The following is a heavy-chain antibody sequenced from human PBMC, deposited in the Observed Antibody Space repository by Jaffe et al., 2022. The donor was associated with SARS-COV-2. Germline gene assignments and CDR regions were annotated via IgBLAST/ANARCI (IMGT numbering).Heavy chain of an antibody. CDR3: AKVAGGTYSRLDY. V-gene: IGHV3-23*04. CDR1: GFTFGTYA. CDR2: ISASGFST. D-gene: IGHD1-26*01. J-gene: IGHJ4*02. Sequence: EVQLVESGGGLVQPGGSLRLSCAASGFTFGTYAMSWVRQTPGEGLEWVSAISASGFSTYYSDSVKGRFTISRDNSKNTLYLQMNSLRAEDTAVYYCAKVAGGTYSRLDYWGQGTLVTVSS.